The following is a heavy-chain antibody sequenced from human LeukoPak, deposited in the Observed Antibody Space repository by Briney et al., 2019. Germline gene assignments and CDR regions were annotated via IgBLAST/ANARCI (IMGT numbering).Heavy chain of an antibody. CDR1: GFTFSSYS. CDR2: INWNGGST. Sequence: GGSLRLSCAASGFTFSSYSMNWVRQAPGKGLEWVSGINWNGGSTGYADSVKGRFTISRDNAKNSLYLQMNSLRAEDMALYYCAKASVLGAFDYWGQGTLVTVSS. D-gene: IGHD2-8*01. J-gene: IGHJ4*02. CDR3: AKASVLGAFDY. V-gene: IGHV3-20*04.